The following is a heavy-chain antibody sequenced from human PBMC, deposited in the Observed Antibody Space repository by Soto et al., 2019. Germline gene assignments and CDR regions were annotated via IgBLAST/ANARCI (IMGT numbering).Heavy chain of an antibody. J-gene: IGHJ4*02. D-gene: IGHD5-18*01. V-gene: IGHV3-30-3*01. Sequence: GGSLRLSCAASGFTFSSYAMHWVRQAPGKGLEWVAVISYDGSNKYYADSVKGRFTISRDNSKNTLYLQMNSLRAEDTAVYYCARDLIGRYSYGYSFDYWGQGTLVTVSS. CDR2: ISYDGSNK. CDR1: GFTFSSYA. CDR3: ARDLIGRYSYGYSFDY.